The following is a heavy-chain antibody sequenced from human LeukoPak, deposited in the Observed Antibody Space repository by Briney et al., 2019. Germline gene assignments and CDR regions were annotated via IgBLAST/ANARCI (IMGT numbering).Heavy chain of an antibody. Sequence: GGSLRLSCAASGFTFSSYGMHWVRQAPGKGLEWVAVISYDGSNKYYADSVKGRFTISRDNSKNTLYLQMNSLRAEDTAVYYCARDSPSNYDHSRYYYYGMDVWGQGTTVTVSS. V-gene: IGHV3-30*03. CDR1: GFTFSSYG. J-gene: IGHJ6*02. D-gene: IGHD4-11*01. CDR3: ARDSPSNYDHSRYYYYGMDV. CDR2: ISYDGSNK.